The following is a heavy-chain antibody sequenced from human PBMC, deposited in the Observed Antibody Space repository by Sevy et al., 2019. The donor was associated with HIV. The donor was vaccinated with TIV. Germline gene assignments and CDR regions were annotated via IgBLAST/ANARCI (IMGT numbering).Heavy chain of an antibody. J-gene: IGHJ4*02. CDR2: IYYSGST. D-gene: IGHD1-26*01. CDR3: ARLTWGATSPRNFDY. CDR1: GGPISSSSYY. V-gene: IGHV4-39*01. Sequence: SETLSLTCTVSGGPISSSSYYWGWIRQPPGKGLEWIGSIYYSGSTYYNPSLKSRVTISVDTSKNQFSLKLSSVTAADTAVYYCARLTWGATSPRNFDYWGQGTLVTVSS.